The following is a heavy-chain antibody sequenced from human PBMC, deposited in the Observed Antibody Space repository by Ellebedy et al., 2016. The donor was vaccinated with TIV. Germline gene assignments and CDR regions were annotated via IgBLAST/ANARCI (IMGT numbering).Heavy chain of an antibody. CDR2: IREDGGDK. CDR1: GFSFSDYW. CDR3: ARVGRSPHNGSFDY. V-gene: IGHV3-7*03. Sequence: PGGSLTLSCATSGFSFSDYWLAWVRQAPGKGLEWVANIREDGGDKYYLDSVKGRFTISRDDSETKTFLQMNSLRAEDTALYFCARVGRSPHNGSFDYWGQGTLVTVSS. J-gene: IGHJ4*02. D-gene: IGHD1-26*01.